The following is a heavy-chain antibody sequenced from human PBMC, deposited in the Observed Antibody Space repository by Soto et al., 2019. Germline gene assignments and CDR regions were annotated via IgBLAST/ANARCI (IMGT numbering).Heavy chain of an antibody. Sequence: ASVKVSCKASGGTFSSYTISWVRQAPGQGLEWMGRIIPILGIANYAQKFQGRVTITADKSISTAYLQWSSLKASDTAMYYCARRGPRGYSYGYTINWFDPWGQGTLVTVSS. J-gene: IGHJ5*02. V-gene: IGHV1-69*02. CDR2: IIPILGIA. D-gene: IGHD5-18*01. CDR3: ARRGPRGYSYGYTINWFDP. CDR1: GGTFSSYT.